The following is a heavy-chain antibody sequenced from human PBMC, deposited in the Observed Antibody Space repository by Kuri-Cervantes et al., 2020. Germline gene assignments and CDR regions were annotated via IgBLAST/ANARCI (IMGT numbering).Heavy chain of an antibody. CDR1: GYTFTSYG. CDR3: ATGTGPGIAVAGIVGRSGIVRGNWFDP. D-gene: IGHD6-19*01. Sequence: ASVKVSCKASGYTFTSYGISWVRQAPGQGLEWMGWISAYNGNTNYAQKLQGRVTMTEDTSTDTAYMELSSLRSEDTAVYYCATGTGPGIAVAGIVGRSGIVRGNWFDPWGQGTLVTVSS. CDR2: ISAYNGNT. V-gene: IGHV1-18*01. J-gene: IGHJ5*02.